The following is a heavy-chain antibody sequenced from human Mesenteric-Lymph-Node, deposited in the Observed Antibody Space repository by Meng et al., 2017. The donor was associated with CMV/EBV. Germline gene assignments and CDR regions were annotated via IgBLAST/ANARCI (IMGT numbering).Heavy chain of an antibody. V-gene: IGHV4-34*01. CDR1: GGSFSGYY. J-gene: IGHJ4*02. CDR3: ARGSSYDILTGYFDY. Sequence: QVPLHQWGAGFLKPSGTLSVTCAVYGGSFSGYYWTWIRQSPEKGLEWIGEINHSGSTTYNPSFTSRIIISVDTSTNQISLNMSSVTAADTAVYYCARGSSYDILTGYFDYWGQGALVTVSS. D-gene: IGHD3-9*01. CDR2: INHSGST.